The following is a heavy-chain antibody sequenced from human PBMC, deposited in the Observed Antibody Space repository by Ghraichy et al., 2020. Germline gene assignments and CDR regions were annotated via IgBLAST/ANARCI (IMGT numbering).Heavy chain of an antibody. V-gene: IGHV3-23*01. J-gene: IGHJ4*02. CDR3: AKLSGREPGDY. D-gene: IGHD1-26*01. CDR2: ISGSGGST. CDR1: GFTFSSYA. Sequence: GGSLRLSCAASGFTFSSYAMSWFRQAPGKGLEWVSAISGSGGSTYYADTVKVLFTISRDNSKDTLYLQINSLRAEDTAVYYCAKLSGREPGDYWGQGTLVTVSS.